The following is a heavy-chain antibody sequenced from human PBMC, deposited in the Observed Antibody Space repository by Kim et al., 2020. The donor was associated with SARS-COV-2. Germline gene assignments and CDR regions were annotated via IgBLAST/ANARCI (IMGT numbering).Heavy chain of an antibody. V-gene: IGHV3-66*02. J-gene: IGHJ6*02. Sequence: GGSLRLSCAASGFTVSSNYMSWVRQAPGKGLEWVSVIYSGGSTYYADSVKGRFTISRDNSKNTLYLQMNSLRAEDTAVYYCARVGAPYGDPYYYYGMDVWGQGTTVTVSS. CDR3: ARVGAPYGDPYYYYGMDV. CDR1: GFTVSSNY. CDR2: IYSGGST. D-gene: IGHD4-17*01.